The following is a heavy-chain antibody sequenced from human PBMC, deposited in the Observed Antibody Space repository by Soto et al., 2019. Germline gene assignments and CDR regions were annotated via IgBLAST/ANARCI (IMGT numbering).Heavy chain of an antibody. Sequence: EASVKVSCKASGYTFTSYGISWVRQAPGQGLEWMGWISAYNGNTNYAQKLQGRVTMTTDTSTSTAYMELRSLRSDDTAVYYCARGGPGSGSYGYTAGPWYFDYWGQGTLVTVSS. J-gene: IGHJ4*02. CDR3: ARGGPGSGSYGYTAGPWYFDY. CDR2: ISAYNGNT. D-gene: IGHD5-18*01. V-gene: IGHV1-18*01. CDR1: GYTFTSYG.